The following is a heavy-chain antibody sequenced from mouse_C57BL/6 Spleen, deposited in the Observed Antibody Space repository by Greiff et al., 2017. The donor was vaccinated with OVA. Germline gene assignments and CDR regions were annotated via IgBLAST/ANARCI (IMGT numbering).Heavy chain of an antibody. CDR1: GYTFTSYW. D-gene: IGHD3-3*01. CDR2: IYPGSGST. V-gene: IGHV1-55*01. Sequence: QVQLQQPGAELVKPGASVKMSCKASGYTFTSYWITWVKQRPGQGLEWIGDIYPGSGSTNYNEKFKSKATLTVDTSSSTAYMQLSSPTSEDSAGYYCAREGGGYFDYWGQGTTLTVSS. CDR3: AREGGGYFDY. J-gene: IGHJ2*01.